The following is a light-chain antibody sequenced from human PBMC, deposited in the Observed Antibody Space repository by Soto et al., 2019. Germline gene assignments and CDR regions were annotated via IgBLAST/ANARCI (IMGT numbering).Light chain of an antibody. CDR1: SSDVGSYNL. Sequence: QPVLTNPAYVNGSHVHSITISSTETSSDVGSYNLVSWYQQHPGKAPKLMIYEVSKRPSGVSNRFSGSKSGNTASLTISGLQVEDEADYDCCSYVGSSTPHYVFVTGTTFTVL. J-gene: IGLJ1*01. CDR3: CSYVGSSTPHYV. CDR2: EVS. V-gene: IGLV2-23*02.